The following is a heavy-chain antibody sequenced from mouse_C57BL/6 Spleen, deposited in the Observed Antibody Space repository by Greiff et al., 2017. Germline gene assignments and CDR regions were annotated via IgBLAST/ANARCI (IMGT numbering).Heavy chain of an antibody. D-gene: IGHD2-5*01. V-gene: IGHV1-26*01. Sequence: EVQLQQSGPELVKPGASVKISCKASGYTFTDYYMNWVKQSHGKSLEWIGDINPNNGGTSYNQKFKGKATLTVDKSSSTAYMELRSLTSEDSAVYYCARSYYSNYEGGFAYWGQGTLVTVSA. CDR3: ARSYYSNYEGGFAY. J-gene: IGHJ3*01. CDR2: INPNNGGT. CDR1: GYTFTDYY.